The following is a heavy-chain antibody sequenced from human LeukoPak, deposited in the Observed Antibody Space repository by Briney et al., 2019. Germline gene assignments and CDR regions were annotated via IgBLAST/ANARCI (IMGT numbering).Heavy chain of an antibody. CDR3: AREDYSNYGFDY. V-gene: IGHV4-30-4*08. D-gene: IGHD4-11*01. CDR1: GGSIRSGAYY. J-gene: IGHJ4*02. CDR2: IYYSGST. Sequence: PSETLSLTCTVSGGSIRSGAYYWNWIRQPPGKGLEWIGYIYYSGSTFYNPSLKSRVTISVDTSKNQFSLRLSSVTAADTAVYYCAREDYSNYGFDYWGQGTLVTVSS.